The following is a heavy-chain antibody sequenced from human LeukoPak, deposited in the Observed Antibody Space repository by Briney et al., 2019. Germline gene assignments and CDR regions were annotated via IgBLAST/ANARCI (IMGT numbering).Heavy chain of an antibody. CDR1: GFSLSTSGMC. D-gene: IGHD3-22*01. V-gene: IGHV2-70*11. Sequence: ASGPALVKPTQTLTLTCTFSGFSLSTSGMCVSWIRQPPGKALEWLARIDWDDDKYYSTSLKTRLTISKDTSKNQVVLTMTNMDPVDTATYYCARIAPPYYYDSSGYSPGAFDIWGQGTMVTVSS. CDR2: IDWDDDK. J-gene: IGHJ3*02. CDR3: ARIAPPYYYDSSGYSPGAFDI.